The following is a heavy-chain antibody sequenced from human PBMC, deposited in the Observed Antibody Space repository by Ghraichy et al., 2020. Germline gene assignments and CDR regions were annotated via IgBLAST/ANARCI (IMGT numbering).Heavy chain of an antibody. CDR2: IKQDGSEK. CDR1: GFTFSRFW. D-gene: IGHD3-10*01. CDR3: ARSPYYRGSLGFDY. J-gene: IGHJ4*02. V-gene: IGHV3-7*01. Sequence: LSLTCAASGFTFSRFWMSWVRQAPGKGLEWVANIKQDGSEKYYVGSVKGRFTISRDNAKNSLYLQINSLRAEDTAFYFCARSPYYRGSLGFDYWGQGTLVTASA.